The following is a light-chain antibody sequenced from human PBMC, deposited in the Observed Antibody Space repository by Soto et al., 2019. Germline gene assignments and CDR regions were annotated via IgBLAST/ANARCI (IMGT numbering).Light chain of an antibody. J-gene: IGKJ1*01. V-gene: IGKV1-6*01. CDR2: AAS. CDR3: LRDYDYPLT. CDR1: QGIRNE. Sequence: AIQMTQSPSSLSASVGDRVTITCRASQGIRNELGWYQQKAGKAPKLLIHAASSLQSGVPSRFSGSGSVTDFTLTISSLQPEDFATYYCLRDYDYPLTFGQGTKVEI.